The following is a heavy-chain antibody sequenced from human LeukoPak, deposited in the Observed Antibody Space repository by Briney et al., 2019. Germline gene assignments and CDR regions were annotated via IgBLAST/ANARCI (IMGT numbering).Heavy chain of an antibody. J-gene: IGHJ4*02. D-gene: IGHD2-15*01. CDR3: AKAPVTSCRGAFCYPFDY. Sequence: PGGSLRLSCAASGFTFNNAWMSWVRQAPGKGLEWVSAMSSSDDGRYYAASVRGRFTISRDTSRSTLYLQMNSLRAEDAAVYYCAKAPVTSCRGAFCYPFDYWGQGTLVTVSS. V-gene: IGHV3-23*01. CDR2: MSSSDDGR. CDR1: GFTFNNAW.